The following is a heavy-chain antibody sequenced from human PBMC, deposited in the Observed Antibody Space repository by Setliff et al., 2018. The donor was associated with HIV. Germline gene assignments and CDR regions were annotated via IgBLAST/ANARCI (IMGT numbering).Heavy chain of an antibody. V-gene: IGHV1-2*02. D-gene: IGHD3-16*02. CDR3: ARVRLGKNDLTPPRYTQVLGY. CDR1: GYIFTVYH. CDR2: IIPNSGDT. Sequence: ASVKVSCKASGYIFTVYHMHWVRQAPGQGLEWMGWIIPNSGDTKYAEKFQGRVTMTSETSISTADMELSRLRFDVTAVYYCARVRLGKNDLTPPRYTQVLGYWGPSSLLAVSS. J-gene: IGHJ4*02.